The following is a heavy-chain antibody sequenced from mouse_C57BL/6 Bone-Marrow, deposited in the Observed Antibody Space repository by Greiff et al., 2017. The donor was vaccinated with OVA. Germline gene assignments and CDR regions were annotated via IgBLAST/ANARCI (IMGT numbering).Heavy chain of an antibody. Sequence: VQLQQSGAELARPGASVKMSCKASGYTFTSYTMHWVKQRPGQGLEWIGYINPSSGYTKYNQKFKDKATLTADKSSSTAYMQLSSLTPEDSAVYYCARLRLPSYAMDYWGQGTSVTVSS. V-gene: IGHV1-4*01. J-gene: IGHJ4*01. CDR2: INPSSGYT. CDR3: ARLRLPSYAMDY. CDR1: GYTFTSYT. D-gene: IGHD2-4*01.